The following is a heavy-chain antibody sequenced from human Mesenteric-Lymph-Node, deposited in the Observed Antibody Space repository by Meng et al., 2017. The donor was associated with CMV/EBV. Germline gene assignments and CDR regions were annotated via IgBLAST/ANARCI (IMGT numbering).Heavy chain of an antibody. CDR2: TIPILNTA. CDR3: ARDEGVGTVNYYYYGMDA. V-gene: IGHV1-69*08. Sequence: SVKVSCKASGGAFSSYTISWVRQAPGQGLEWMGRTIPILNTAIYAQNFQGRVTITADKSTSTAYMELSSLRSEDTAVYYCARDEGVGTVNYYYYGMDAWGQGTTVTVSS. J-gene: IGHJ6*02. CDR1: GGAFSSYT. D-gene: IGHD5-18*01.